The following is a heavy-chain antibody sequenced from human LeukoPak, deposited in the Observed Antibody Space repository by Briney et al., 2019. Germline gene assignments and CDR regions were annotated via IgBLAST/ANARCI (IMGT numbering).Heavy chain of an antibody. D-gene: IGHD5-18*01. J-gene: IGHJ4*02. Sequence: GGSLRLSCAASGFTFSSYSMNWVRQAPGKGLEWVSYISGSSSTIYYADSVKGRFTISRDNAKNSLYLQMNSLRAEDTAVYYCARGGGYGYGGYFDYWGQGTLVTVSS. V-gene: IGHV3-48*01. CDR3: ARGGGYGYGGYFDY. CDR1: GFTFSSYS. CDR2: ISGSSSTI.